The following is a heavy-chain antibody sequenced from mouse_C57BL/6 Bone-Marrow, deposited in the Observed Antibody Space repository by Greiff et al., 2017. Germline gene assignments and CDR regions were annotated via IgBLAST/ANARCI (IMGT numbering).Heavy chain of an antibody. CDR1: GFTFSDYY. CDR2: ISNGGGST. D-gene: IGHD2-4*01. Sequence: EVKLVESGGGLVQPGGSLKLSCAASGFTFSDYYMYWVRQTPEKRLEWVAYISNGGGSTYYPDTVKGRFTISRDNAKNTLYLQMSRLKSEDTAMYYCARPLFYDYDVSYWGQGTLVTVSA. CDR3: ARPLFYDYDVSY. V-gene: IGHV5-12*01. J-gene: IGHJ3*01.